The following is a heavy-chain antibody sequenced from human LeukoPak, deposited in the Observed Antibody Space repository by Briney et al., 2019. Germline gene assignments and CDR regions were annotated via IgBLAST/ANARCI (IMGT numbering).Heavy chain of an antibody. D-gene: IGHD3-3*01. CDR2: ISAYNGNT. J-gene: IGHJ4*02. Sequence: ASVKVSCKASGYTFTSYGISWVRQAPGQGLEWMGWISAYNGNTNYAQKLQGRVTMTTDTSTSTAYMELRSLRSDDTAVYYCARDIGKKITIFGVVMGYWGQGTLVTVSS. CDR3: ARDIGKKITIFGVVMGY. V-gene: IGHV1-18*01. CDR1: GYTFTSYG.